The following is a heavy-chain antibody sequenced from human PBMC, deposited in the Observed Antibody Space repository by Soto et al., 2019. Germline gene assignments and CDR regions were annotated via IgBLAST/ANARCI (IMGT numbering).Heavy chain of an antibody. CDR3: TPGSGSSRWFDP. CDR1: GFSFSDSA. Sequence: PGGSLRLSCAASGFSFSDSAMHWVRQASQASGKGLEWVGRIRSKTYSYATAYAASVKGRFTISRDDSKNTVYLEMNSLKTEDTAVYYCTPGSGSSRWFDPWGQGTLVNVSS. D-gene: IGHD1-26*01. J-gene: IGHJ5*02. CDR2: IRSKTYSYAT. V-gene: IGHV3-73*01.